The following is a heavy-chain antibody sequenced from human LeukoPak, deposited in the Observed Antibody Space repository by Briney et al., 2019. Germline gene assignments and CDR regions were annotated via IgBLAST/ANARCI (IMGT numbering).Heavy chain of an antibody. V-gene: IGHV3-23*01. Sequence: GGSLRLSCAASGFTFSSYAMSWVRQAPGKGLEWVSAISGSGGSTYYADSVKGRFTISRDNSKNTLYLQMNSLRAEDTAGYYCAKGSDYYYDSSGFFDYWGQGTLVTVSS. D-gene: IGHD3-22*01. CDR3: AKGSDYYYDSSGFFDY. CDR1: GFTFSSYA. J-gene: IGHJ4*02. CDR2: ISGSGGST.